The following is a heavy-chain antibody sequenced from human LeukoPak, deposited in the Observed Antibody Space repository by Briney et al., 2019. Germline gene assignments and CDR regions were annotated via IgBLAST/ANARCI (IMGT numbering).Heavy chain of an antibody. CDR1: GFTFSSYA. D-gene: IGHD3-3*01. CDR2: ISGSGGST. J-gene: IGHJ4*02. V-gene: IGHV3-23*01. CDR3: AKVPGREVRFLEWFPPLFFDY. Sequence: GGSLRLSCAASGFTFSSYAMSWVRQAPGKGLEWVSAISGSGGSTYYADSVKGRFTISRDNSKNTLYLQMNSLRAEDTAVYYCAKVPGREVRFLEWFPPLFFDYWGQGTLVTVSS.